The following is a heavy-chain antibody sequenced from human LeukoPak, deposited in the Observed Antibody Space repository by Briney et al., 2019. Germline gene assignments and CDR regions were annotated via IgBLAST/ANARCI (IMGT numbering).Heavy chain of an antibody. Sequence: PGGSLRLSCAASRFTFSSDWMSWVRQAPGKGLEWVANIKQDESEKYYVDSVKGRFTISRDNAKNSLYLQMNSLRAEDTAVYYCARDYCSSTSCYSGAFDYWGQGTLVTVSS. D-gene: IGHD2-2*02. CDR2: IKQDESEK. V-gene: IGHV3-7*01. CDR3: ARDYCSSTSCYSGAFDY. CDR1: RFTFSSDW. J-gene: IGHJ4*02.